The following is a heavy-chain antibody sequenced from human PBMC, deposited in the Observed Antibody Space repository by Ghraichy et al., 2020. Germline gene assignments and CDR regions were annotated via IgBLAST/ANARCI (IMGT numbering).Heavy chain of an antibody. Sequence: ASVKASCKASGYTFTGYYMHWVRQAPGQGLEWMGWINPNSGGTNYAQKFQGWGTMTRDTSISTAYMELSRLRSDDTAVYYCARGLGSSADTDYWSQGTLVTVSS. CDR2: INPNSGGT. D-gene: IGHD6-6*01. CDR1: GYTFTGYY. CDR3: ARGLGSSADTDY. J-gene: IGHJ4*02. V-gene: IGHV1-2*04.